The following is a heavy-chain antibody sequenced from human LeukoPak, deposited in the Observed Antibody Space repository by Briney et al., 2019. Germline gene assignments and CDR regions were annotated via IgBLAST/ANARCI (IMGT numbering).Heavy chain of an antibody. V-gene: IGHV3-21*01. J-gene: IGHJ5*01. CDR2: IRGCGDYQ. Sequence: SGRCLRLSCAASGFPFSTYSMSWVRQSPAKGLEYVSSIRGCGDYQYSAATVRGRFTISRDNAKDSLILQMNSLRAEDTAVYSCARALSRVTYGYSFDFWGQGTLVTVSS. CDR1: GFPFSTYS. D-gene: IGHD3-10*01. CDR3: ARALSRVTYGYSFDF.